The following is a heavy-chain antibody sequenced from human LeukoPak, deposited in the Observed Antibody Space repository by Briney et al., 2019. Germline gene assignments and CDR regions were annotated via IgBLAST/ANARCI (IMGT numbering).Heavy chain of an antibody. CDR3: ARDHYFYGSGSYSFDY. CDR1: GGSFSGYY. Sequence: SETLSLTCAVYGGSFSGYYWSWIRQPPGKGLEWIGRIYTSGSTNYNPSLKSRVTMSVDTSKNQFSLKLSSVTAADTAVYYCARDHYFYGSGSYSFDYWGQGTLVTVSS. CDR2: IYTSGST. V-gene: IGHV4-4*07. J-gene: IGHJ4*02. D-gene: IGHD3-10*01.